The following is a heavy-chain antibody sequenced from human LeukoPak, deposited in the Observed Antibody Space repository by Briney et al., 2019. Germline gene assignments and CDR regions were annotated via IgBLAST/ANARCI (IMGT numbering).Heavy chain of an antibody. CDR3: ARDPGIAAAGTVGYFDS. CDR2: MKQEGSAR. V-gene: IGHV3-7*01. D-gene: IGHD6-13*01. J-gene: IGHJ4*02. CDR1: GFTFSSYS. Sequence: WGSLRLSCAASGFTFSSYSMNWVRQAPGKGLEWVANMKQEGSARYYVDSVTGRFTISRDNAMNSLYLQMNSLRVEDTAVYYCARDPGIAAAGTVGYFDSWGQGILVTVSS.